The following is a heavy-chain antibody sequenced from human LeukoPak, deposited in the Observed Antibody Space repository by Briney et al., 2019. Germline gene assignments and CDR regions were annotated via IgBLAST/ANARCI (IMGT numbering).Heavy chain of an antibody. CDR2: IHHSGFT. D-gene: IGHD3-22*01. J-gene: IGHJ4*02. CDR3: AWKYYFGSSGYFYVDS. Sequence: PSETLSLTCAVSGYSISSGYYWGWIRQTPGKGLEWIGSIHHSGFTNYNPSLKSRVTISIDTSKNQFSLKLSSVTAADTAVYYCAWKYYFGSSGYFYVDSWGQGTLVTVSS. CDR1: GYSISSGYY. V-gene: IGHV4-38-2*01.